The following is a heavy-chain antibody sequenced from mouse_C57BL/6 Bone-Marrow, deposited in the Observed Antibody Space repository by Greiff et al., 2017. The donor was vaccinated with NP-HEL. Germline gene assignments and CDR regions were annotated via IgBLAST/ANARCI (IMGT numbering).Heavy chain of an antibody. CDR3: ARSRLLYYYGSSYCYWYFDV. J-gene: IGHJ1*03. V-gene: IGHV1-69*01. Sequence: QVQLQQPGAELVMPGASVKLSCKASGYTFTSYWMHWVKQRPGQGLEWIGEIDPSDSYTNYNQKFKGKSTLTVDKSSSTAYMQLSSLTSEDSAVYYCARSRLLYYYGSSYCYWYFDVWGTGTTVTVSS. CDR1: GYTFTSYW. D-gene: IGHD1-1*01. CDR2: IDPSDSYT.